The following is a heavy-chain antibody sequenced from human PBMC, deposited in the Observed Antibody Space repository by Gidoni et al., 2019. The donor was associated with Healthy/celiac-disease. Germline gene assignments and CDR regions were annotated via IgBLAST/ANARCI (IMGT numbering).Heavy chain of an antibody. Sequence: SRDNAKNSLYLQMNSLRAEDTALYYCAKDIHRRLLYYFDYWGQGTLVTVSS. J-gene: IGHJ4*02. V-gene: IGHV3-9*01. D-gene: IGHD3-22*01. CDR3: AKDIHRRLLYYFDY.